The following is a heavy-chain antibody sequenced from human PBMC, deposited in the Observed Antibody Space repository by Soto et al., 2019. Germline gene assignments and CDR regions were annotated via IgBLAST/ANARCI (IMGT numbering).Heavy chain of an antibody. Sequence: GGSLRLSCTASGFTFSSYEMNWVRQAPGKGLEWVSYISSSGSPIYYADSVKGRFTISRDNAKNSLYLQMNSLRAEDTAVYYCARSWGVYCTSTSCYTPWLGPWGQGTLVTVSS. CDR2: ISSSGSPI. D-gene: IGHD2-2*02. CDR1: GFTFSSYE. V-gene: IGHV3-48*03. CDR3: ARSWGVYCTSTSCYTPWLGP. J-gene: IGHJ5*02.